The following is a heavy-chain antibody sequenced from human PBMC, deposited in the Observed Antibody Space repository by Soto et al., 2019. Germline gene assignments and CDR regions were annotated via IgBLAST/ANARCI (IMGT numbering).Heavy chain of an antibody. V-gene: IGHV3-7*02. CDR2: IKQDGSEK. CDR1: GFTFSSYW. CDR3: ARNYYDSSSYYAVDY. D-gene: IGHD3-22*01. Sequence: GGSLRLSCAASGFTFSSYWMSWVRQAPGKGLEWVANIKQDGSEKYYVDSVKGRFTISRDNAKNSLYLQMNSLRAEDTAVYYCARNYYDSSSYYAVDYWGQGTLVTVSS. J-gene: IGHJ4*02.